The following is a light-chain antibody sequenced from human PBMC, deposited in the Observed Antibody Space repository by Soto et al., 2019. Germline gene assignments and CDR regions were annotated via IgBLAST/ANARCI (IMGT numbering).Light chain of an antibody. CDR2: GAS. CDR1: QAISHY. J-gene: IGKJ4*01. V-gene: IGKV1-17*03. CDR3: LQHNTYPLS. Sequence: DFQMTQSPSAMSASVGDRVTITCRASQAISHYLAWFHQRPGKVPKRLIYGASTLESGVPSRFRGSGSGTEFTLTISSLQPEDFGTYYCLQHNTYPLSFGGGTKVDIK.